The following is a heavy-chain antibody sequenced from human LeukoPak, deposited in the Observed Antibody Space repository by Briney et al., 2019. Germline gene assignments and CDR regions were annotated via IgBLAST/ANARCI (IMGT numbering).Heavy chain of an antibody. CDR3: ARGRPSFDP. J-gene: IGHJ5*02. CDR1: GFILSSFD. Sequence: GGSLRLSCAPSGFILSSFDMHWVRQAPGKGLEWVSVIYSGGSTYYADSVKGRFTISRDNSKNTLYLQMNSLRAEDTAVYYCARGRPSFDPWGQGTLVTVSS. V-gene: IGHV3-53*01. CDR2: IYSGGST. D-gene: IGHD3/OR15-3a*01.